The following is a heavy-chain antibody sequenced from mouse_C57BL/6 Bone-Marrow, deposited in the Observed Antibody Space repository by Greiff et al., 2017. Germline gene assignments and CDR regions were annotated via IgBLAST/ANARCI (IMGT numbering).Heavy chain of an antibody. D-gene: IGHD2-3*01. V-gene: IGHV1-18*01. CDR2: INPNDGGT. CDR1: GYTFTDYN. Sequence: EVQLQQSGPELVKPGASVKIPCKASGYTFTDYNMDWVKQSHGKSLEWIGDINPNDGGTIYNQKFKGKATLTVDKSSSTAYMELRSLTSEDSAVYYCAGDGYPLFAYWGQGTLVTVSA. J-gene: IGHJ3*01. CDR3: AGDGYPLFAY.